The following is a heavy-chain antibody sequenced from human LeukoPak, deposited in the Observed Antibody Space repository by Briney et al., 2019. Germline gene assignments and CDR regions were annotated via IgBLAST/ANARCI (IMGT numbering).Heavy chain of an antibody. D-gene: IGHD3-10*01. CDR3: ARDRDYYGSGSSFDP. J-gene: IGHJ5*02. Sequence: GGSLRLSCAASGFTFSSYWMHWVRQVPGKGLVWVSRINSDGSSTSYADSVKGRFTISRDNAKNTLCLQMNSLRAEDTAVYYCARDRDYYGSGSSFDPWGQGTLVTVSS. CDR1: GFTFSSYW. V-gene: IGHV3-74*01. CDR2: INSDGSST.